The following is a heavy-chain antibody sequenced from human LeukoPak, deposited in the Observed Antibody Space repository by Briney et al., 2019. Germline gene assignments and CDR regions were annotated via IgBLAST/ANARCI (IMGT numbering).Heavy chain of an antibody. V-gene: IGHV3-48*04. D-gene: IGHD6-13*01. J-gene: IGHJ6*03. CDR1: GFTFSSYG. CDR3: AKDATPALGTVYMDV. Sequence: QSGGSLRLSCAASGFTFSSYGMNWVRQAPGKGLEWISHISNFGDIIHHADSVEGRFTISRDNDKNSIYLQMNSLRAEDTAVYYCAKDATPALGTVYMDVWGKGTTVTISS. CDR2: ISNFGDII.